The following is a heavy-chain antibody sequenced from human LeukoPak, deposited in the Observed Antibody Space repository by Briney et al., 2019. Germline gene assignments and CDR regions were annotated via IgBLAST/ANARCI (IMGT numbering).Heavy chain of an antibody. V-gene: IGHV1-18*01. D-gene: IGHD4-17*01. Sequence: ASVNVSSKASGYTLTSYGISCVRHTPGRGLEWGVCISVYKGNPNYAQTLQGGVTMTTDTPTSTAHMGLRSLRSEDTAVYYCARDLSTTVTYFDYWGQGTLVTVYS. CDR2: ISVYKGNP. J-gene: IGHJ4*02. CDR3: ARDLSTTVTYFDY. CDR1: GYTLTSYG.